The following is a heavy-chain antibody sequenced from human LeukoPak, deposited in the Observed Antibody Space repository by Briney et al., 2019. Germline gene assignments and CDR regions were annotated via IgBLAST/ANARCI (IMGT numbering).Heavy chain of an antibody. CDR1: GFTFSSYG. V-gene: IGHV3-33*01. J-gene: IGHJ4*02. CDR2: IWYDGSSK. CDR3: ARDNQPGSSWSLDY. D-gene: IGHD6-13*01. Sequence: GGSLRLSCAASGFTFSSYGMHWVRQAPGKGLEWVAVIWYDGSSKYYADSVKGRFTISRDNSKNTLYLQMNSLRAEDTAVYYCARDNQPGSSWSLDYWGQGTLVTVSS.